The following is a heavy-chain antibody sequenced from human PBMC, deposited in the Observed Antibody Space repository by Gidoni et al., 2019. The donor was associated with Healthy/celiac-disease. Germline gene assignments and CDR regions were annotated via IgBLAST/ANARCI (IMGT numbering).Heavy chain of an antibody. CDR3: VKSLCGGSCRSDY. CDR2: ISSNGGST. J-gene: IGHJ4*02. V-gene: IGHV3-64D*06. CDR1: GFTFSSYA. D-gene: IGHD2-15*01. Sequence: EVQLVESGGGLVQPGGSRRLSCSASGFTFSSYAMHWVRQAPGKGLEYVSAISSNGGSTYYADSVKGRFTISRDNSKNTLYLQMSSLRAEDTAVYYCVKSLCGGSCRSDYWGQGTLVTVSS.